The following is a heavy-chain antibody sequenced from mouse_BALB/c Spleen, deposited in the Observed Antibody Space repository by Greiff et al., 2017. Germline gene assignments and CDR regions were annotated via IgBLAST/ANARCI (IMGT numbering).Heavy chain of an antibody. J-gene: IGHJ4*01. V-gene: IGHV5-9-4*01. CDR2: ISSGGSYT. CDR3: ARGTVDY. CDR1: GFTFSSYA. Sequence: EVQLVESGGGLVKPGGSLKLSCAASGFTFSSYAMSWVRQSPEKRLEWVAEISSGGSYTYYPDTVTGRFTISRDNAKNTLYLEMSSLRSEDTAMYYCARGTVDYWGQGTSVTVSS.